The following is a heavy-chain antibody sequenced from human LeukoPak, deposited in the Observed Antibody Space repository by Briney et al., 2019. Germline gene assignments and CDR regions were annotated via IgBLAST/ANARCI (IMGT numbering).Heavy chain of an antibody. CDR3: AKEGRGYCGSTSCRDFDY. Sequence: PGGSLRLSCEASGFTFSSYWMSWVRQAPGKGLEWVANMKQDGSEIYYVGSVRGRFTISRDNAKNSLYLQMNSLRAEDTAVYYCAKEGRGYCGSTSCRDFDYWGQGTLVTVSS. D-gene: IGHD2-2*01. J-gene: IGHJ4*02. CDR2: MKQDGSEI. CDR1: GFTFSSYW. V-gene: IGHV3-7*03.